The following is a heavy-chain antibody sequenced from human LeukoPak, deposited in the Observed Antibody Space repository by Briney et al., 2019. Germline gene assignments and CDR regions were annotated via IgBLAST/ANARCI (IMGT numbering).Heavy chain of an antibody. CDR2: MSPNSGDT. J-gene: IGHJ4*02. V-gene: IGHV1-8*01. CDR3: ARYAASSTSY. D-gene: IGHD2-2*01. Sequence: GASVKVSCKASGYTFTSYDFNWVRQATGQRPEWMGWMSPNSGDTGYAQKFQDRVTMTRNTSISTAYMELSSLRSDDTAVYYCARYAASSTSYWGQGTLVTVSS. CDR1: GYTFTSYD.